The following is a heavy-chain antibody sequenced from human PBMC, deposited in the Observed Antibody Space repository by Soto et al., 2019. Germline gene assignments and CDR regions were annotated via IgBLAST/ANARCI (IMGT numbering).Heavy chain of an antibody. V-gene: IGHV4-59*01. CDR3: ARELWYYYDSSGYYPSYYYYGMDV. J-gene: IGHJ6*02. CDR2: IHYSGST. CDR1: GGSISSYY. D-gene: IGHD3-22*01. Sequence: PSETLSLTCTVSGGSISSYYWSWIRQPPGKGLEWIGYIHYSGSTNYNPSLKSRVTISVDTSKNQFSLKLSSVTAADTAVYYCARELWYYYDSSGYYPSYYYYGMDVWGQGTTVTVSS.